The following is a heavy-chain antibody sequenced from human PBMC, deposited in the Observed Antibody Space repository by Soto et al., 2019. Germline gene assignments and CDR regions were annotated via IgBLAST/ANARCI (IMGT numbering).Heavy chain of an antibody. Sequence: GESLKISCKGSGYNFANYWVGWVRQMPGKGLEWMGMIFPGDSDTKNSPSLQGQITMSVDKSDSSAYLQWRSLKASDTAMYYCAAGYTTGLDAFDIWGQGTMVTVSS. CDR3: AAGYTTGLDAFDI. D-gene: IGHD6-13*01. CDR2: IFPGDSDT. V-gene: IGHV5-51*01. CDR1: GYNFANYW. J-gene: IGHJ3*02.